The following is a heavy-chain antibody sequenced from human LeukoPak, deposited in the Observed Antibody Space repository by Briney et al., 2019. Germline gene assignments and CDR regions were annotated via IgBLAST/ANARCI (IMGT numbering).Heavy chain of an antibody. CDR2: IGPNGAST. Sequence: GGSLRLSCSTSGFTFSNHFMHWVRQAPGKGLEYVSSIGPNGASTLYADSVKGRFTISRDNSKNALYLQLTSLRLEDTALYYCVEDSTGTWSFDYWGQGTLVTVSS. CDR3: VEDSTGTWSFDY. J-gene: IGHJ4*02. D-gene: IGHD3-9*01. CDR1: GFTFSNHF. V-gene: IGHV3-64D*06.